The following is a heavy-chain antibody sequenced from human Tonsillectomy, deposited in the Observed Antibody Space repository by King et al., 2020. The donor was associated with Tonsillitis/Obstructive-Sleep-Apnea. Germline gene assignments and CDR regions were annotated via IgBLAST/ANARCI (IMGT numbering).Heavy chain of an antibody. J-gene: IGHJ2*01. Sequence: GSYSSYTIHWVRQAPGQGLEWMGRIIPFLTITNYAQKFQGRVTISADKSTGTANMELSGLRSEDTAVYYCARGDGGKDWYFDLWGRGTLVTVSS. V-gene: IGHV1-69*02. D-gene: IGHD4-23*01. CDR1: GSYSSYT. CDR2: IIPFLTIT. CDR3: ARGDGGKDWYFDL.